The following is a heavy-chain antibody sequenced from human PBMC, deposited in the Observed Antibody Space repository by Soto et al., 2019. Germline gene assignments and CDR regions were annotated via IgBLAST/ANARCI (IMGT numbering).Heavy chain of an antibody. D-gene: IGHD2-2*01. CDR1: GGSISSGGYY. J-gene: IGHJ6*02. Sequence: TLSLTCTVSGGSISSGGYYWSWIRQHPGKGLEWIGYIYYSGSTYYNPSLKSRVTISVDTSKDQFSLKLSSVTAADTAVYYCAVSRDGYGMDVWGQGTTVTVSS. CDR3: AVSRDGYGMDV. V-gene: IGHV4-31*03. CDR2: IYYSGST.